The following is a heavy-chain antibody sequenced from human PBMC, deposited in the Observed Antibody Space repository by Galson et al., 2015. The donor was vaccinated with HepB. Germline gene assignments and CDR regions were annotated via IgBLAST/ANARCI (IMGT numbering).Heavy chain of an antibody. CDR2: TYYRSKWYN. D-gene: IGHD2-15*01. V-gene: IGHV6-1*01. CDR1: GDSVSSNSAA. J-gene: IGHJ5*02. CDR3: ARGLPGARSAGYCSGGSCYTWFDP. Sequence: CAISGDSVSSNSAAWNWIRQSPSRGLEWLGRTYYRSKWYNDYAVSVKSRITINPDTSKNQFSLQLNSVTPEDTAVYYCARGLPGARSAGYCSGGSCYTWFDPWGQGTLVTVSS.